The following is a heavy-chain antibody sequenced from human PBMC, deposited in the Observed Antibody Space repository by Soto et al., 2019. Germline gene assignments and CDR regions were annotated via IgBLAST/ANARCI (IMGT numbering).Heavy chain of an antibody. CDR1: GGTFSSYT. J-gene: IGHJ6*03. V-gene: IGHV1-69*04. CDR3: ARDLTIIRSSHYMDV. CDR2: IIPILGIA. D-gene: IGHD6-6*01. Sequence: SVKVSCKASGGTFSSYTISWVRQAPGQGLEWMGRIIPILGIANYAQKFQGRVTITADKSTSTAYMELSSLRSEDTAVYYCARDLTIIRSSHYMDVWGKGTTVTVSS.